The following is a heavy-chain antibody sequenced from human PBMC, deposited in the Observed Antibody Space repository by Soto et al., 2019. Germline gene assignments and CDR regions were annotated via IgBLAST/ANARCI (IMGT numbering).Heavy chain of an antibody. J-gene: IGHJ4*02. CDR1: GASISSSSYL. D-gene: IGHD3-9*01. CDR3: ARIYYDSNEHLAS. Sequence: SETLSLTCTVSGASISSSSYLWAWIRQPQGKGLEWIGNINYSGSTYYNPTLKSRVTISVDTSKNQFSLRLSSVTAADTALYYCARIYYDSNEHLASWGQGTLLTVSS. V-gene: IGHV4-39*01. CDR2: INYSGST.